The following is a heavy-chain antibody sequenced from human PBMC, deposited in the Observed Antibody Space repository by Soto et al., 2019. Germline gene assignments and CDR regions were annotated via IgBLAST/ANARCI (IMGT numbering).Heavy chain of an antibody. CDR1: GFTFSSYG. V-gene: IGHV3-30*18. D-gene: IGHD3-10*01. Sequence: GGSLRLSCAASGFTFSSYGMHWVRQAPGKGLDWVAVISYDGSNTYYADSLKGRFTISRDNSKNTLYLQMSSLRAEDTAVYYCAKNDPRESSINYWGQGTLVTVSS. CDR3: AKNDPRESSINY. CDR2: ISYDGSNT. J-gene: IGHJ4*02.